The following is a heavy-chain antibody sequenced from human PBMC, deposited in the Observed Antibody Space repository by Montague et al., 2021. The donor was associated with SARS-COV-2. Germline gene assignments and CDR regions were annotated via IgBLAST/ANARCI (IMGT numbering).Heavy chain of an antibody. D-gene: IGHD3-16*01. J-gene: IGHJ2*01. Sequence: SETLSLTCTVSGVSITTYYWSWIRQPPGKGLEWIGNFDHSGDTKYNPSLKSRATISVDTSKNHFALRLSSVTAADTAVYYCAREFRIELWQTNWYFGLWGRGTLVTVSS. CDR2: FDHSGDT. CDR3: AREFRIELWQTNWYFGL. CDR1: GVSITTYY. V-gene: IGHV4-59*01.